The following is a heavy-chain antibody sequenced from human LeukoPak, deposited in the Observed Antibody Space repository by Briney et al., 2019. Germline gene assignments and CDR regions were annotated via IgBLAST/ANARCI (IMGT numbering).Heavy chain of an antibody. CDR2: ISYDGSNK. V-gene: IGHV3-30-3*01. D-gene: IGHD4-17*01. CDR3: ARAGYGDYFDY. CDR1: GFTFSSYA. J-gene: IGHJ4*02. Sequence: PGRSLRLSCAASGFTFSSYAMHWVRQAPGKGLEWVAVISYDGSNKYHADSVKGRFTISRDNAKNSLYLQMNSLRAEDTAVYYCARAGYGDYFDYWGQGTLVTVSS.